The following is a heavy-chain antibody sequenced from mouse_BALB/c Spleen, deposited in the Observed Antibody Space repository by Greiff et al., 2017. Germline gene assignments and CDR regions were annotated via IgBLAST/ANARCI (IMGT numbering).Heavy chain of an antibody. V-gene: IGHV14-3*02. CDR3: ARRSTMITTVAY. CDR1: GFNIKDTY. J-gene: IGHJ3*01. Sequence: EVQLQQSGAELVKPGASVKLSCTASGFNIKDTYMHWVKQRPEQGLEWIGRIDPANGNTKYDPKFQGKATITADTSSNTAYLQLSSLTSEDTAVYYCARRSTMITTVAYWGQGTLVTVSA. D-gene: IGHD2-4*01. CDR2: IDPANGNT.